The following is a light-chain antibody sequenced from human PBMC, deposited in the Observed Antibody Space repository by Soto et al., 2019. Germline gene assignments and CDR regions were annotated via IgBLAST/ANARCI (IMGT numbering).Light chain of an antibody. J-gene: IGKJ1*01. CDR2: GAS. V-gene: IGKV3-20*01. CDR3: QQYGSSPRT. CDR1: QSVISN. Sequence: DIEMTHSPATLSVSKGDGVTLSRRASQSVISNLARHQHNPGHAPRLHIYGASSRATGIPDRFSGSGSGTDFTLTISRLEPEDFAVYYCQQYGSSPRTFGQGTKADIK.